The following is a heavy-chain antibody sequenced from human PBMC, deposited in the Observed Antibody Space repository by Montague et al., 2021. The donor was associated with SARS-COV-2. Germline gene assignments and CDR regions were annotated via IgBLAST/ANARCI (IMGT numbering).Heavy chain of an antibody. J-gene: IGHJ2*01. CDR3: AKQTGAGAIVYWYFDL. CDR2: IFGSGAGT. D-gene: IGHD6-25*01. V-gene: IGHV3-23*01. CDR1: GFAFNNFA. Sequence: SLRLSCAASGFAFNNFAMTWVRHPPGKGLEWVSSIFGSGAGTYYADSVQGRFTISRNNSRNTLYLQMNSLRAEDTAKYYCAKQTGAGAIVYWYFDLWGRGTGVSVPS.